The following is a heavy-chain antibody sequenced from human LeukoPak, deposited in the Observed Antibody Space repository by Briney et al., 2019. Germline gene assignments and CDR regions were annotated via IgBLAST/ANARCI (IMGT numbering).Heavy chain of an antibody. J-gene: IGHJ3*02. D-gene: IGHD3-16*02. CDR2: MNPNSGNT. Sequence: ASVKVSCKASGYTFTSYDINWVRQATGQGLEWMGWMNPNSGNTGYAQKFQGRVTMTRNTSISTAYMELRSLRSDDTAVYYCARDSVDYVWGSYRLDAFDIWGQGTMVTVSS. CDR3: ARDSVDYVWGSYRLDAFDI. CDR1: GYTFTSYD. V-gene: IGHV1-8*01.